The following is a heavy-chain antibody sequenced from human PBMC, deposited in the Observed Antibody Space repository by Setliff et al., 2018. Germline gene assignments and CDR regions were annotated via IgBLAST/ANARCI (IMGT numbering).Heavy chain of an antibody. J-gene: IGHJ4*02. CDR2: IYHSGST. CDR3: ARDPYGDYSPSDY. CDR1: GGSISSSNW. D-gene: IGHD4-17*01. V-gene: IGHV4-4*02. Sequence: SETLSLTCAGSGGSISSSNWWSWVRQPPGKGLEWIGEIYHSGSTNYNPSLKSRVTISRDNAKNSLYLQMNSLRAEDTALYYCARDPYGDYSPSDYWGQGTLVTVSS.